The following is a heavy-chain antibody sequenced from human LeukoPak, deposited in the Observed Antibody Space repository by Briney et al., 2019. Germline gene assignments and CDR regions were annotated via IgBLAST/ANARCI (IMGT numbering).Heavy chain of an antibody. V-gene: IGHV4-59*01. D-gene: IGHD1-26*01. CDR2: IYYSGST. CDR1: GGXISSYL. Sequence: PSETLSLTCTVSGGXISSYLWSWIRQPPGKGQEWIGYIYYSGSTNYNPSLKSRVTILVDTSKNQFSLKVSSVTAADTAVYYCARGQYSGSCFDNWGQGSLVTVSS. J-gene: IGHJ4*02. CDR3: ARGQYSGSCFDN.